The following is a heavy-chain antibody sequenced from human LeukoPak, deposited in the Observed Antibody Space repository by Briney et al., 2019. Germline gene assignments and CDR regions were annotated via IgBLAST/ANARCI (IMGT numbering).Heavy chain of an antibody. CDR2: ISSSGSTI. J-gene: IGHJ4*02. V-gene: IGHV3-11*04. Sequence: PGGSLRLSCAASGFTFSDYYMSWIRQAPGKGLEWVSYISSSGSTIYYADSVKGRFTISRDNAKNSLYLQMNSLRAEDTAVYYCARVFSSGWELFDYWGQGTLVTVSS. CDR1: GFTFSDYY. CDR3: ARVFSSGWELFDY. D-gene: IGHD6-19*01.